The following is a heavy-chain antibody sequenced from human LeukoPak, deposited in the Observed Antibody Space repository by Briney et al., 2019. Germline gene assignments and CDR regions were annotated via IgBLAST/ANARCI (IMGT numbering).Heavy chain of an antibody. CDR2: IYYSGST. V-gene: IGHV4-59*12. Sequence: SETLSLTCTVSGGSISSYYWSWIRQPPGKGLEWIGYIYYSGSTYYNPSLKSRVTISVDTSKNQFSLKLSSVTAADTAVYYCARVSGGDYYYYMDVWGKGTTVTVSS. J-gene: IGHJ6*03. CDR1: GGSISSYY. D-gene: IGHD1-26*01. CDR3: ARVSGGDYYYYMDV.